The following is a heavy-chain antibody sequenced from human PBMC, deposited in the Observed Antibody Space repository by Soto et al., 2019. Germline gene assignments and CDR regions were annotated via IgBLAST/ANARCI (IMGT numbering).Heavy chain of an antibody. CDR3: AREDGDTAMVRY. V-gene: IGHV4-30-2*01. CDR1: GGSISSGGYS. D-gene: IGHD5-18*01. Sequence: QLQLQESGSGLVKPSQTLSLTCAVSGGSISSGGYSWSWIRQPPGKGLEWIGYIYHSGSTYYNPALKSRVTRSVDRSKHQFSLKLSSVTAADTAVYYCAREDGDTAMVRYWGQGTLVTVSS. CDR2: IYHSGST. J-gene: IGHJ4*02.